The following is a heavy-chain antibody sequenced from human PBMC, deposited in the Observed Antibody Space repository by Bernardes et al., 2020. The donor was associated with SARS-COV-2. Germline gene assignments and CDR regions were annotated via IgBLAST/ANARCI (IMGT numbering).Heavy chain of an antibody. CDR2: LYPGDSDT. CDR3: ARHDALGGWFFDL. V-gene: IGHV5-51*01. J-gene: IGHJ2*01. CDR1: GYRLSTPW. D-gene: IGHD1-26*01. Sequence: GESPKIFRQGSGYRLSTPWIARVRQKPGKGLGGRGNLYPGDSDTTYSPTFQGPVTISADKSINTAYLQWSGLKASDNAVYYCARHDALGGWFFDLWGRGTLVTVSS.